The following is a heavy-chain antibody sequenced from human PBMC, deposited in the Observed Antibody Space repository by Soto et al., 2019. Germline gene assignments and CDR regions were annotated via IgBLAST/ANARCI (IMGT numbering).Heavy chain of an antibody. CDR1: GFTFSSYG. CDR3: ARSPVGDAFNV. V-gene: IGHV3-21*01. CDR2: ISSGSDYI. Sequence: EVQLVESGGGLVKPGGSLRLSCAASGFTFSSYGMNWVRQAPGKGLEWVSSISSGSDYIFYADSVKGRFTISRDNAKNSLFLHMNSLTAEDTAVYYCARSPVGDAFNVWGQGTVVTVSS. J-gene: IGHJ3*01.